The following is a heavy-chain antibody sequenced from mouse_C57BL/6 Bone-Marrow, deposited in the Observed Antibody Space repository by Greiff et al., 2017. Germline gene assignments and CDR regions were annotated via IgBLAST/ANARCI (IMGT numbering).Heavy chain of an antibody. D-gene: IGHD2-1*01. CDR3: ARHDGNYEFAY. J-gene: IGHJ3*01. CDR2: ISSDGSYT. CDR1: GFTFSSYG. V-gene: IGHV5-6*01. Sequence: EVMLVESGGDLVKPGGSLKLSCAASGFTFSSYGMSWVRQTPDKRLEWVATISSDGSYTYYTDSVKGRFTISRDKAKNTLYLQMSSLKSEDTAMYYCARHDGNYEFAYWGQGTLVTVSA.